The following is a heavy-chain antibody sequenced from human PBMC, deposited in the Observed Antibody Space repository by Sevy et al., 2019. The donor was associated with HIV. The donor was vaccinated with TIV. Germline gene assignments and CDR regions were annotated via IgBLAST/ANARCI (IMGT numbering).Heavy chain of an antibody. D-gene: IGHD2-2*01. Sequence: GGSLRLSCAASGFTFSSYAMSWVRQAPGKGLEWISAISGSGGSTYYADSVKGRFTISRDNSKNTLYLQMNSLRAEDTAVYYCAKDGRDSAVGEYDYWGQGTLVTVSS. CDR1: GFTFSSYA. CDR2: ISGSGGST. J-gene: IGHJ4*02. CDR3: AKDGRDSAVGEYDY. V-gene: IGHV3-23*01.